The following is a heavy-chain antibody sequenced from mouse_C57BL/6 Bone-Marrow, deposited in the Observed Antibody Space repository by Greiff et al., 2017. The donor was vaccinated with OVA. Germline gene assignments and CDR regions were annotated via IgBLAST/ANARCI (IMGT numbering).Heavy chain of an antibody. CDR2: IDSEGGYT. V-gene: IGHV14-4*01. J-gene: IGHJ2*01. CDR3: TTYRG. Sequence: EVQLQQSAAEFVRPGGSVKLSCTASGFNIKDDYMHWVQEVPEQGLEWIGWIDSEGGYTEYVSKFEGKGTITADKSTKTVYLHLSSLTSEDTAFYYCTTYRGCGRGTALTVS. CDR1: GFNIKDDY.